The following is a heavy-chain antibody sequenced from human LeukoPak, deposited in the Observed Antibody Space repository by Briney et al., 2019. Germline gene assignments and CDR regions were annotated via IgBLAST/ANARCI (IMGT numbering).Heavy chain of an antibody. J-gene: IGHJ5*02. CDR1: GGXISTYY. V-gene: IGHV4-59*01. Sequence: PSETLSLTCTVSGGXISTYYWSWIRQPPGEGLNWIGYIYYGGNTKYNPSLKSRFTISADTSKNQFSLKLNSVTAADTAVYYCARGRYFYDSSGYPYNWFDPWGQGTLVTVSS. CDR3: ARGRYFYDSSGYPYNWFDP. D-gene: IGHD3-22*01. CDR2: IYYGGNT.